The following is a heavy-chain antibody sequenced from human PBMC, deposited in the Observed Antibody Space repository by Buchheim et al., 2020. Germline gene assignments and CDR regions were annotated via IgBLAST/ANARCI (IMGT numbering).Heavy chain of an antibody. CDR1: GFTFSSYA. Sequence: QVQLVESGGGVVQPGRSLRLSCAASGFTFSSYAMHWVRQAPGKGLEWVAVISYDGSNKYYADSVTGRLTISRDNSKKTPYLQMNSLRAEDTAVYYCARDGIVATIFSYVDYWGQGTL. V-gene: IGHV3-30*04. J-gene: IGHJ4*02. CDR3: ARDGIVATIFSYVDY. D-gene: IGHD5-12*01. CDR2: ISYDGSNK.